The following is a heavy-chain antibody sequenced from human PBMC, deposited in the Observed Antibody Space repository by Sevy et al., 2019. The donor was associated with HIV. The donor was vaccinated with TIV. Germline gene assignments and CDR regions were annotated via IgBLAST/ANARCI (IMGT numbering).Heavy chain of an antibody. D-gene: IGHD1-26*01. CDR1: GYSFSSYG. V-gene: IGHV1-18*01. Sequence: ASVKVSCKASGYSFSSYGIRWVRQAPGQGLEWMGWIGIYNGNTKYAENLQNRVTMTTDTSTGTDYMELRSLRSDDTAVYYCARCLGGLRPWEYNWFDPWGQGTLVTVSS. CDR2: IGIYNGNT. CDR3: ARCLGGLRPWEYNWFDP. J-gene: IGHJ5*02.